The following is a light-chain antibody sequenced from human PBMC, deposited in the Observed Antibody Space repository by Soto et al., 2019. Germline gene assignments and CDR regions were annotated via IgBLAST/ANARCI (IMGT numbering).Light chain of an antibody. CDR3: QVWDRNSDVV. Sequence: SYELTQPPSVSVAPGQTARITCGGNYIGSRSVHWYRQKPGQAPVLVVYDDSDRPSGIPERFSGSKSENTATLTISRVEDGDEADFYCQVWDRNSDVVFGGGTKLTVL. CDR2: DDS. J-gene: IGLJ2*01. V-gene: IGLV3-21*02. CDR1: YIGSRS.